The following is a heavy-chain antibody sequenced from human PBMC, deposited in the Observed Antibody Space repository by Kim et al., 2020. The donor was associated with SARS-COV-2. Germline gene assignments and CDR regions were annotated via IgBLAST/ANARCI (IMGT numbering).Heavy chain of an antibody. V-gene: IGHV3-64*01. D-gene: IGHD6-19*01. CDR1: GFTFSSYA. CDR3: ASLSYSSGLDY. CDR2: ISSNGGST. J-gene: IGHJ4*02. Sequence: GGSLRLSCAASGFTFSSYAMHWVRQAPGKGLEYVSAISSNGGSTYYANSVKGRFTISRDNSKNTLYLQMGSLRAEDMAVYYCASLSYSSGLDYWGQGTLVTVSS.